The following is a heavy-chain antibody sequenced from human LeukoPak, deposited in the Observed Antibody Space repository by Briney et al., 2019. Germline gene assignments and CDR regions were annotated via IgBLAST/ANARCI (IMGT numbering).Heavy chain of an antibody. CDR1: GFTFSSYW. Sequence: GGSLRLSCAASGFTFSSYWMTWVRQAPGKGLEWVANIKQDGSEKYYVDSVKGRFTISRDNAKNSLYLQMNSLRAEDTAVYYCARDWDDSSGYPFDYWGQGTLVTVSS. V-gene: IGHV3-7*01. CDR2: IKQDGSEK. CDR3: ARDWDDSSGYPFDY. J-gene: IGHJ4*02. D-gene: IGHD3-22*01.